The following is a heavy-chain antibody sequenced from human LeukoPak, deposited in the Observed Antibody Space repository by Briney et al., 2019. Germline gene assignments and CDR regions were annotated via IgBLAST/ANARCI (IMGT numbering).Heavy chain of an antibody. Sequence: SETLSLTCAVYGGSFSDSYWTWIRQPPGKGLEWIGEINHSGSTNYNPSLKSRVTISVDTSKNQFSLKLSSVTAADTALYYCARLWSTYCSGGSCPHQPNYWGQGTLVTVSS. V-gene: IGHV4-34*01. D-gene: IGHD2-15*01. CDR3: ARLWSTYCSGGSCPHQPNY. CDR1: GGSFSDSY. CDR2: INHSGST. J-gene: IGHJ4*02.